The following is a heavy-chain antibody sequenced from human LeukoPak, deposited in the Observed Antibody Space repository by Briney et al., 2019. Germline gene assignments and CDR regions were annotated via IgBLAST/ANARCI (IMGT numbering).Heavy chain of an antibody. Sequence: PSETLSLTCTVSGGSISSSSYYWGWIRQPPGKGLEWTGSIYYSGSTYYNPSLKSRVTISVDTSKNQFSLKLSSVTAADTAVYYCARRGLRFDAFDIWGQGTMVTVSS. V-gene: IGHV4-39*01. CDR1: GGSISSSSYY. D-gene: IGHD4-17*01. J-gene: IGHJ3*02. CDR2: IYYSGST. CDR3: ARRGLRFDAFDI.